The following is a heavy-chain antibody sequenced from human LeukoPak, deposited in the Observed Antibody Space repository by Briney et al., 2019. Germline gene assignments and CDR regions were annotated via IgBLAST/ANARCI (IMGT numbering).Heavy chain of an antibody. V-gene: IGHV4-4*07. CDR3: ARDSCSGNSCYRESQFDS. CDR1: GGSISNYF. D-gene: IGHD2-15*01. Sequence: SETLPLTCIVSGGSISNYFWSWIRQPAGGGLEWIGRIYSSGSTSYSPSLRSRVTMSVDTSKNQFSLKLSYVTAADTAVYYCARDSCSGNSCYRESQFDSWGQGTLVTVSS. CDR2: IYSSGST. J-gene: IGHJ4*02.